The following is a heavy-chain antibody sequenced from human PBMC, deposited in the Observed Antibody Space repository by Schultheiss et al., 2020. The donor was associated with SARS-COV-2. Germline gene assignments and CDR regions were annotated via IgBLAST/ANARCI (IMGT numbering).Heavy chain of an antibody. J-gene: IGHJ4*02. D-gene: IGHD3-22*01. CDR1: GFTFSSYS. Sequence: GESLKISCAASGFTFSSYSMNWVRQAPGKGLEWVSAISGSGGSTYYADSVKGRFTISRDNSKNTLYLQMNSLRAEDTAVYYCAKAGYYDSSGYYWSFSEFDYWGQGTLVTVSS. CDR2: ISGSGGST. V-gene: IGHV3-23*01. CDR3: AKAGYYDSSGYYWSFSEFDY.